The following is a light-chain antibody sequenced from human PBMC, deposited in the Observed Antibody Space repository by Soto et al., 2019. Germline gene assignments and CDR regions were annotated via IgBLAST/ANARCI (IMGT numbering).Light chain of an antibody. CDR3: QVWDSRSDHVV. Sequence: SYELTQPPSVSVAPGQTARIICGGNSVGSKSMHWYQQKPGQAPVLVVYDDSNRPSGIPGRFSGSNSGNTATLTISRVEAGDEADYYCQVWDSRSDHVVLGGGTKLTVL. CDR1: SVGSKS. V-gene: IGLV3-21*02. CDR2: DDS. J-gene: IGLJ2*01.